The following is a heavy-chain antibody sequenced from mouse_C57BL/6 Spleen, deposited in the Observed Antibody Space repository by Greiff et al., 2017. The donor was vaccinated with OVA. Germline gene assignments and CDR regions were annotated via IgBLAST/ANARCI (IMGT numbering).Heavy chain of an antibody. D-gene: IGHD2-2*01. CDR3: ARGGLRRAFAY. V-gene: IGHV1-52*01. Sequence: QVQLQQPGAELVRPGSSVKLSCKASGYTFTSYWMHWVKQRPIQGLEWIGNIDPSDSETHYNQKFKDKATLTVDKSSSTAYMQLSSLTSEASAVYYCARGGLRRAFAYWGQGTLVTVSA. J-gene: IGHJ3*01. CDR1: GYTFTSYW. CDR2: IDPSDSET.